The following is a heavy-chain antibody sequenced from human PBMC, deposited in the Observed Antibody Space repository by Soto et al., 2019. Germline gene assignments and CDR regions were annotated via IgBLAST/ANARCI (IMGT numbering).Heavy chain of an antibody. CDR2: IYSGGST. J-gene: IGHJ6*03. V-gene: IGHV3-66*01. CDR1: GFTVSSNY. D-gene: IGHD3-10*01. Sequence: GGSLRLSCAASGFTVSSNYMSWVRQAPGKGLEWVSVIYSGGSTYYADSVKGRFTISRDNSKNTLYLQMNSLRAEDTAVYYCARDYGSGSRGRRYYYYMDVWGKGTTVTVSS. CDR3: ARDYGSGSRGRRYYYYMDV.